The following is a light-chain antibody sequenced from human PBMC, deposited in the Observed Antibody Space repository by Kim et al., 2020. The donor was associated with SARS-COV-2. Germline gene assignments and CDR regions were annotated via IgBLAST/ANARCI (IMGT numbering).Light chain of an antibody. CDR2: LGS. J-gene: IGKJ4*01. CDR3: MQAPLT. CDR1: QSLLHSNGYNY. Sequence: PGEPASISCRSSQSLLHSNGYNYLDWYLQRPGQSPQLLIYLGSNRASGVPDRFSASGSGTDFTLKISRVEAEDVGVYYCMQAPLTFGGGTKVDIK. V-gene: IGKV2-28*01.